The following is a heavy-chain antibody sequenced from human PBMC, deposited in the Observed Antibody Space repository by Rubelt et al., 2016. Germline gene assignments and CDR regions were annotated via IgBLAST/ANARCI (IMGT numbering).Heavy chain of an antibody. CDR2: IGSTI. CDR1: GFPFSTYS. D-gene: IGHD7-27*01. V-gene: IGHV3-21*01. Sequence: EVQMVESGGGLVKPGGSLRLSCAASGFPFSTYSMNWVRQDPGKGLEGVSNIGSTIDYVDSVQGRVTISRDNAKNAGYMEISSLRAEDPAVYYCARDSNWGLDYWGLGTLVTVSS. CDR3: ARDSNWGLDY. J-gene: IGHJ4*02.